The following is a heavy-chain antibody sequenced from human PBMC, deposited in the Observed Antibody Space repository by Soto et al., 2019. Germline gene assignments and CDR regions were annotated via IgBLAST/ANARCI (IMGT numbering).Heavy chain of an antibody. V-gene: IGHV3-30-3*01. J-gene: IGHJ3*02. D-gene: IGHD5-18*01. CDR1: GFSFSSQA. CDR2: ISNDGNRQ. Sequence: QEKLMESGGGVVQPGRSLRLSCVASGFSFSSQAMHWVRQAPGKGLEWVAAISNDGNRQLYADSVKDRFTISRDNSRNSLDLQMNNLRTEDTGVYFCARDIYSYGSVGTPDIWGQGTKVTVSS. CDR3: ARDIYSYGSVGTPDI.